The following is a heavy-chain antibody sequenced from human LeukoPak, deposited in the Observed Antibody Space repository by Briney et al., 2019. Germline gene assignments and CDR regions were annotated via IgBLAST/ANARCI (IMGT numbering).Heavy chain of an antibody. D-gene: IGHD3-10*01. CDR3: ARGAQWFGTPKDY. Sequence: GASVKVSCKASGYTFTGYYMHWVRQAPGQGLEWMGWINTNTGNPTYAQGFTGRFVFSLDTSVSTAYLQISSLKAEDTAVYYCARGAQWFGTPKDYWGQGTLVTVSS. CDR1: GYTFTGYY. J-gene: IGHJ4*02. CDR2: INTNTGNP. V-gene: IGHV7-4-1*02.